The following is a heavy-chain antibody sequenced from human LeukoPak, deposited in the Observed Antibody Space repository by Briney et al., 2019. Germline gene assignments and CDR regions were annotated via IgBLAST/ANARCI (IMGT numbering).Heavy chain of an antibody. CDR1: GFTFSSYW. D-gene: IGHD3-10*02. J-gene: IGHJ6*04. V-gene: IGHV3-74*01. CDR2: ISPDGSIT. Sequence: PGGSLRLSCAASGFTFSSYWIHWVRQAPGKGLVWVSRISPDGSITNYADSVQGRFTISRDNSKNTLFLQMNSLRAEDTAVYYCAELGITMIGGVWGKGTTVTISS. CDR3: AELGITMIGGV.